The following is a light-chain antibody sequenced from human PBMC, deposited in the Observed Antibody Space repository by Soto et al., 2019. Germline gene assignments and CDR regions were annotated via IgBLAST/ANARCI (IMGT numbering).Light chain of an antibody. CDR1: QSVSSNY. Sequence: IVLTQSPGTLSLSPGERATLSCWASQSVSSNYLAWYQQKPGQAPRLLIYGASSRATGIPDRFSGTGSGTDFTLTISRLEPEDFAVYYCPHYGSSPRRTFGQGTKVEI. CDR2: GAS. J-gene: IGKJ1*01. V-gene: IGKV3-20*01. CDR3: PHYGSSPRRT.